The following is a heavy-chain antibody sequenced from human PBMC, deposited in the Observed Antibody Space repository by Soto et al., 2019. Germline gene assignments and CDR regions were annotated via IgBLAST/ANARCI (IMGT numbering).Heavy chain of an antibody. V-gene: IGHV1-69*04. CDR2: IIPILGIA. D-gene: IGHD2-21*02. CDR1: GGTFSSYT. J-gene: IGHJ3*02. CDR3: ARDQGRDSDAFDI. Sequence: SVKVSCKASGGTFSSYTISWVRQAPGQGLEWMGRIIPILGIANYAQKFQGRVTITADKSTSTAYMELSSLRSEDTAVYYCARDQGRDSDAFDIWGQGTMVTVSS.